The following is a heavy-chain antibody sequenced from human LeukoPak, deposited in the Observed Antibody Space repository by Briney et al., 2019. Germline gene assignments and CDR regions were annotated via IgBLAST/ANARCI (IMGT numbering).Heavy chain of an antibody. D-gene: IGHD1-26*01. CDR2: IYSGGNT. V-gene: IGHV3-66*02. CDR1: GFTVSTNY. J-gene: IGHJ4*02. CDR3: ARRGGSYFDY. Sequence: GGSLRLSCAASGFTVSTNYMSWVRQAPGKGLEWVSVIYSGGNTYYSDSVKGRFTISRDNSKNTLYLQMNSLRVEDTAVYFCARRGGSYFDYWGQGTLVTVSS.